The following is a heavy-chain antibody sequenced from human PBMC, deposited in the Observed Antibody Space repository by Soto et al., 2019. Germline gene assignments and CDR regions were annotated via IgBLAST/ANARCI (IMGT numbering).Heavy chain of an antibody. CDR1: GFTFSSYA. CDR2: ISYDGSNK. D-gene: IGHD6-19*01. V-gene: IGHV3-30-3*01. J-gene: IGHJ4*02. CDR3: ARGWYSSGWYGRDYFDY. Sequence: LRLSCAASGFTFSSYAMHWVRQAPGKGLEWVAVISYDGSNKYYADSVKGRFTISRDNSKNTLYLQMNSLRAEDTAVYYCARGWYSSGWYGRDYFDYWGQGTLVTVSS.